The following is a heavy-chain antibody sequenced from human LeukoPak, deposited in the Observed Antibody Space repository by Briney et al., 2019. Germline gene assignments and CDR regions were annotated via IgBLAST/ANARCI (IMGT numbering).Heavy chain of an antibody. J-gene: IGHJ4*02. Sequence: SETLSLTCTVSHYSISSGYYWGWIRQSPGKGLEWIGGMYHSGSTYYTPSLKSRVTISVDASKNQFSLKLSSVTAADTAVYYCASWPRIWFGELPFDYWGQGTLVTVSS. V-gene: IGHV4-38-2*02. CDR1: HYSISSGYY. D-gene: IGHD3-10*01. CDR3: ASWPRIWFGELPFDY. CDR2: MYHSGST.